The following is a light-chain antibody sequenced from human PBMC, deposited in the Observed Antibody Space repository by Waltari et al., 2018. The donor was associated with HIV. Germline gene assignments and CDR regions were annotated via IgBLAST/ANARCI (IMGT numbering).Light chain of an antibody. CDR1: SSNIERNY. J-gene: IGLJ3*02. CDR2: KDN. V-gene: IGLV1-47*01. CDR3: AVWDESLDGWL. Sequence: QSELTQSPSASGTPGQRITISCSGSSSNIERNYVYWYKQFPGATPKVLIYKDNERPSGVHDRLAGFKSGTSASLLISGLRSDDEADYYCAVWDESLDGWLFGGGTKLTVL.